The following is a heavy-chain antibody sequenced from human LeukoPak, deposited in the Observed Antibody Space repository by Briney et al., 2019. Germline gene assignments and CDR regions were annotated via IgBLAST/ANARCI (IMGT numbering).Heavy chain of an antibody. CDR1: GGTFSSYG. CDR3: ARTRPFGYSFSYYYYMDV. Sequence: GASVKVSCKASGGTFSSYGISWVRQAPGQGLEWMGWISAYNGNTNYAQKLQGRVTMTTDTSTSTAYMELRSLRSEDATVYYCARTRPFGYSFSYYYYMDVWGKGTTVTVSS. CDR2: ISAYNGNT. J-gene: IGHJ6*03. D-gene: IGHD5-18*01. V-gene: IGHV1-18*01.